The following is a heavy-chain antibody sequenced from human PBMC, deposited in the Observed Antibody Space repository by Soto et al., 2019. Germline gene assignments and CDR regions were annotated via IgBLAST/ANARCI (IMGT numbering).Heavy chain of an antibody. Sequence: QLQLQESGPGLVKPSETLSLTCTSSGGSTSSSSYYWGWIRQPPGKGLEWIGSIYYSGSTYYNPSLKSRVTISVDTSQNQLSLMLSSVTAADTAVYYCARGPLQVGYYYYYGMDVWGQGTTVTVSS. CDR3: ARGPLQVGYYYYYGMDV. D-gene: IGHD3-10*01. V-gene: IGHV4-39*01. CDR2: IYYSGST. CDR1: GGSTSSSSYY. J-gene: IGHJ6*02.